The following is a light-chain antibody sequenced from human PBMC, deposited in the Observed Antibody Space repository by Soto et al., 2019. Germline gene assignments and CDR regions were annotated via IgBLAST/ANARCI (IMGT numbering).Light chain of an antibody. CDR1: SSNIGTSS. CDR3: AAWDGSLNNVL. V-gene: IGLV1-44*01. J-gene: IGLJ2*01. CDR2: GDN. Sequence: QSVLTQPHSASGTPGQRVTISCSGSSSNIGTSSVHWYRQLPGTAPKLLIYGDNQRPSGVPDRFSGSKSGTSASLAISGLQSEDEAEYYCAAWDGSLNNVLFGGGTQLTVL.